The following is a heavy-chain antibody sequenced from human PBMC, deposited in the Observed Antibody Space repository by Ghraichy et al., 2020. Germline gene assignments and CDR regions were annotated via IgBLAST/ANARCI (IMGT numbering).Heavy chain of an antibody. J-gene: IGHJ6*01. V-gene: IGHV4-30-4*01. CDR1: GASISRSDDYY. Sequence: SETLSLTCTVSGASISRSDDYYWSWLRQPPGKGLEWIGYDYYSGNAYYKSSLKSRVTISVDTSKNHFSLKLVSVTATDTAVYFCARDLVIWSGSHRDLDVLWHRTTLPVS. D-gene: IGHD3-3*01. CDR3: ARDLVIWSGSHRDLDV. CDR2: DYYSGNA.